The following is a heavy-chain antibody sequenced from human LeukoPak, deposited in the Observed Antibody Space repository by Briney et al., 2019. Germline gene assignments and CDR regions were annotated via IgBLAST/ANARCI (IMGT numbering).Heavy chain of an antibody. V-gene: IGHV3-23*01. CDR2: ISGGGGST. D-gene: IGHD3-10*01. J-gene: IGHJ4*02. CDR3: AKGRLLWFGELPDY. CDR1: GFTFSSYA. Sequence: PGGSLRLFCAASGFTFSSYAMSWVRQAPGKGLEWVSAISGGGGSTYYADSVKGRFTISRDNSKNTLYLQMNSLRAEDTAVYYCAKGRLLWFGELPDYWGQGTLVTVSS.